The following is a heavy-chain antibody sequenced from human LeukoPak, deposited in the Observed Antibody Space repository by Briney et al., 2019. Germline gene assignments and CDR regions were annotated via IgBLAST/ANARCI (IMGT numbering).Heavy chain of an antibody. CDR2: INPSGGST. CDR1: GYTFTSYY. V-gene: IGHV1-46*01. D-gene: IGHD3-16*02. CDR3: ASSRGGYHAWDGY. Sequence: GASVKVSCKASGYTFTSYYMHWVRQAPGQGLEWMGIINPSGGSTSYAQKFQGRVTMTRDTSISTAYMELSRLRSDDTAVYYCASSRGGYHAWDGYWGQGTLVTVSS. J-gene: IGHJ4*02.